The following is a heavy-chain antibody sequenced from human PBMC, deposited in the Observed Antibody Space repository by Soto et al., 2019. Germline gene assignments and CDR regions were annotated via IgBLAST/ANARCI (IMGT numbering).Heavy chain of an antibody. CDR2: ISDIAYT. D-gene: IGHD3-10*01. CDR3: ARQGFGVLHGLVDV. V-gene: IGHV4-61*05. J-gene: IGHJ6*02. Sequence: PSETLSLTCSVSGDSISNSRFYWAWFRLPPGKGLEWIGYISDIAYTSYNPSLKGRVSISVDTSKNQFSLTLTSVTAADTAVYYCARQGFGVLHGLVDVWGQGTTVTVSS. CDR1: GDSISNSRFY.